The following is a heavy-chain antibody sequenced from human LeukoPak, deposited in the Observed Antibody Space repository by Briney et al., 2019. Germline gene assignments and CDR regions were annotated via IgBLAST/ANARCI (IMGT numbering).Heavy chain of an antibody. J-gene: IGHJ4*02. CDR1: GGTFSSYA. CDR3: ASSGPGCSSTSCYTGY. V-gene: IGHV1-69*05. CDR2: IIPIFGTA. D-gene: IGHD2-2*02. Sequence: ASVKVSCKASGGTFSSYAISWVRQAPGQGLEWMGGIIPIFGTANYAQKFQGRATITTDESTSTAYMELSSLRSEDTAVYYCASSGPGCSSTSCYTGYWGQGTLVTVSS.